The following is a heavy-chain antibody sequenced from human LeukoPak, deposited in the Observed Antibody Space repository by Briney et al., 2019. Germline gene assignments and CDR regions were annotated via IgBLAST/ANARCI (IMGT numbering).Heavy chain of an antibody. CDR3: ARGLGYCSGGSCPRRAFDI. CDR1: RFTFSTYS. D-gene: IGHD2-15*01. Sequence: GGSLRLSCVASRFTFSTYSMNWVRQAPGKGLEWVSFISSSGSTIYYADSMKGRFTISRDNAKNSVYLQMNSLRAEDTAVYYCARGLGYCSGGSCPRRAFDIWGQGTVVTVSS. CDR2: ISSSGSTI. V-gene: IGHV3-48*04. J-gene: IGHJ3*02.